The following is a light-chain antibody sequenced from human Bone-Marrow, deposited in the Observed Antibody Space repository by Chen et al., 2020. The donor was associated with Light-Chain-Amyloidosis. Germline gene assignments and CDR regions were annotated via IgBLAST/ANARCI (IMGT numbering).Light chain of an antibody. V-gene: IGKV2-28*01. CDR2: LGS. CDR1: QSLLHSNGYNY. Sequence: IVMPLSPLSLPVTPVEPASISCRSSQSLLHSNGYNYLDWYLQKPGQSPQLLIYLGSNRASGVPDRFSGSGSGTDFTLKISRVEAEDVGVYYCMQALQTPPWTFGQGTKVEIK. CDR3: MQALQTPPWT. J-gene: IGKJ1*01.